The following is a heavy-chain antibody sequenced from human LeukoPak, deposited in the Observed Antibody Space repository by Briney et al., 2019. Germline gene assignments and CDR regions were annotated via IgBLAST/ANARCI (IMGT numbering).Heavy chain of an antibody. Sequence: SETLSLTCTASGGSISSYFWSWLRQPPGKGLEWIGYIYYSGSTYYNPSLKSRITISVDTSRNQFSLKLSSVTAADTAVYYCARSGVVGSTVDYWGQGTLVTVSS. CDR1: GGSISSYF. CDR3: ARSGVVGSTVDY. D-gene: IGHD1-26*01. CDR2: IYYSGST. V-gene: IGHV4-59*01. J-gene: IGHJ4*02.